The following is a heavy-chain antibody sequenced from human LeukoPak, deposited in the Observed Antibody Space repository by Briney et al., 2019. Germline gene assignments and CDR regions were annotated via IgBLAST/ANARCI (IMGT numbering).Heavy chain of an antibody. V-gene: IGHV4-59*01. Sequence: SETLSLTCTVSGGSISSYYWSWIRQPPGKGLEWIGYIYYSGSTNYNPSLKSRVTISVDTSKNQFSLKLSSVTAADTAVYYCARAGMVMSFEPTILDYWGQGTLVTVSS. D-gene: IGHD3-22*01. CDR2: IYYSGST. CDR3: ARAGMVMSFEPTILDY. J-gene: IGHJ4*02. CDR1: GGSISSYY.